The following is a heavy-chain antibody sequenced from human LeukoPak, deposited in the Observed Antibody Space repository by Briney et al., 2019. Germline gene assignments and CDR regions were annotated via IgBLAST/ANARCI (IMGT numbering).Heavy chain of an antibody. D-gene: IGHD2-2*01. CDR1: GGTFSSCA. V-gene: IGHV1-69*04. CDR2: IIPILGIA. CDR3: AIPYCSSTSCYLVAFDI. Sequence: GASVKVSCKASGGTFSSCAISWVRQAPGQGLEWMGRIIPILGIANYAQKFQGRVTITADKSTSTAYMELSSPRSEDTAVYYCAIPYCSSTSCYLVAFDIWGQGTMVTVSS. J-gene: IGHJ3*02.